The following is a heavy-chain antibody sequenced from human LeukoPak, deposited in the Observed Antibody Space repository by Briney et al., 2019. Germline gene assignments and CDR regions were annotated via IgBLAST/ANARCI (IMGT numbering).Heavy chain of an antibody. Sequence: HAGGSLRLSCAASGFTFSGSAMHWVRQASGKGLEWVGRIRSKANSYATAYAASVKGRFTISRDDSKNTAYLQMNSLKTEDTAVYYCTRQGAYYYDSSGSYWGQGTLVTVSS. CDR1: GFTFSGSA. J-gene: IGHJ4*02. CDR2: IRSKANSYAT. CDR3: TRQGAYYYDSSGSY. D-gene: IGHD3-22*01. V-gene: IGHV3-73*01.